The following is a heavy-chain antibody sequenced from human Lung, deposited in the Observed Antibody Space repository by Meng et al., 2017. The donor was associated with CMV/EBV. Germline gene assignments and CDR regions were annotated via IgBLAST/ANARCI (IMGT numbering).Heavy chain of an antibody. CDR2: INPNSGGT. J-gene: IGHJ4*02. CDR3: ARDGGGLYYFDY. Sequence: ASVXVSXXASGYTFTGYYMHWVRQAPGQGLEWMGWINPNSGGTNYAQKFQGRVTMTRDTSISTAYMELSRLRSDDTAVYYCARDGGGLYYFDYWGQGTVVTVSS. V-gene: IGHV1-2*02. D-gene: IGHD2-15*01. CDR1: GYTFTGYY.